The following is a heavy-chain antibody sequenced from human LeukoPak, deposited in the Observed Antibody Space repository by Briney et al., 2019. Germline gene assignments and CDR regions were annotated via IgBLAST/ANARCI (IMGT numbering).Heavy chain of an antibody. J-gene: IGHJ1*01. Sequence: GGSLRLSCAASGFTFDDYAMHWVRQAPGKGLEWVAVIWYDGSNKYYADSVKGRFTISRDSSKNTLYLQMNSLRAEDTAVYYCARDSQWELLGAEYFQHWGQGTLVTVSS. CDR3: ARDSQWELLGAEYFQH. V-gene: IGHV3-33*08. CDR2: IWYDGSNK. D-gene: IGHD1-26*01. CDR1: GFTFDDYA.